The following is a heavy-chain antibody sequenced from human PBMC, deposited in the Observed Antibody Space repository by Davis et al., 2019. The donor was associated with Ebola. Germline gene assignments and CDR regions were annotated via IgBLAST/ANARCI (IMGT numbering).Heavy chain of an antibody. J-gene: IGHJ4*02. CDR3: ARGLSDYEHAKGFSY. D-gene: IGHD4/OR15-4a*01. Sequence: PSETLSLTCGVNGGSFRTYFWNWIRQSPGKGLEWIGQINHNGLTNYNPSLAGRVSMSIETSKNQFSLKLISVTAADTAIYYCARGLSDYEHAKGFSYWGQGTLVAVSS. CDR1: GGSFRTYF. CDR2: INHNGLT. V-gene: IGHV4-34*01.